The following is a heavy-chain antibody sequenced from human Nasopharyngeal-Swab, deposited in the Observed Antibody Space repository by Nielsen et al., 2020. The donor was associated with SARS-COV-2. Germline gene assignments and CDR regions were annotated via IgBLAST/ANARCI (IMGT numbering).Heavy chain of an antibody. CDR2: IRSKTYGGAP. CDR3: ARSVGSFYGQGAFDI. D-gene: IGHD1-26*01. J-gene: IGHJ3*02. CDR1: GFTFGDDA. Sequence: GGSLRLSCTTSGFTFGDDAMSWFRQAPGKGLEWVGFIRSKTYGGAPGYAASVKGRFTISRDGAESSAYLQMNSLETEDTGGYYCARSVGSFYGQGAFDIWGQGTLVTVSS. V-gene: IGHV3-49*01.